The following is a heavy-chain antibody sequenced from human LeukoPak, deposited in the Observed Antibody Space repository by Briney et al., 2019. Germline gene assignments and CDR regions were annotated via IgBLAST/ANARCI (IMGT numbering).Heavy chain of an antibody. V-gene: IGHV3-48*03. D-gene: IGHD6-19*01. CDR1: GFTFSSYE. J-gene: IGHJ4*02. Sequence: GGSLRLSCAASGFTFSSYEMNGVRQAPGKGLEWVSYISSSGSTIYYADSVKGRFTISRDNAKNSLYLQMNSLRAEDTAVYYCARGRRYCSGWYNDYWGQGTLVTVSS. CDR2: ISSSGSTI. CDR3: ARGRRYCSGWYNDY.